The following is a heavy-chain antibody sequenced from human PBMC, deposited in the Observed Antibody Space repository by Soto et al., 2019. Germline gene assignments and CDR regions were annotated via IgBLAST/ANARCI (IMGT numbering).Heavy chain of an antibody. Sequence: PGGSLRLSCAASGFTFSSYSMNWVRQAPGKGLEWVSYISSSSSTIYYADSVKGRFTISRDNAKNSLYLQMNSLRAEDTAVYYCAIPPLYSSGWPPYNWFDPWGQGTLVTVSS. CDR3: AIPPLYSSGWPPYNWFDP. J-gene: IGHJ5*02. CDR1: GFTFSSYS. V-gene: IGHV3-48*01. D-gene: IGHD6-19*01. CDR2: ISSSSSTI.